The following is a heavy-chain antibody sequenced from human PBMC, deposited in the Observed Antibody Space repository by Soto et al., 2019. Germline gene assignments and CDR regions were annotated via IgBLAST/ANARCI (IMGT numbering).Heavy chain of an antibody. D-gene: IGHD1-20*01. Sequence: GGSLRLSCAASGFTFSSYWMSWVRQAPGKGLEWVANIKQDGSEKYYVDSVKGRFTISRDNAKNSLYLQMNSLRAEDTAVYYCAKYTYNWNTRGLGREFDYWGQGTLVTVSS. CDR2: IKQDGSEK. CDR3: AKYTYNWNTRGLGREFDY. V-gene: IGHV3-7*03. J-gene: IGHJ4*02. CDR1: GFTFSSYW.